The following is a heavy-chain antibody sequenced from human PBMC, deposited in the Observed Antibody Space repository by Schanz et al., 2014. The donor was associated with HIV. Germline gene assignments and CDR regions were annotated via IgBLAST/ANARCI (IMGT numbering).Heavy chain of an antibody. V-gene: IGHV4-31*03. Sequence: QVQVQESGPELVKPWQTLSLTCNVSGGSMSSNTYYWNWIRQRPEKSLEWIGYISHSGSSFYSPSLKSRVDMSLGTSNEGFSLKLSSVTAADTAVYYCVRGIASTGGDYWHFDLWGRGTLVTVTS. CDR3: VRGIASTGGDYWHFDL. CDR2: ISHSGSS. D-gene: IGHD7-27*01. J-gene: IGHJ2*01. CDR1: GGSMSSNTYY.